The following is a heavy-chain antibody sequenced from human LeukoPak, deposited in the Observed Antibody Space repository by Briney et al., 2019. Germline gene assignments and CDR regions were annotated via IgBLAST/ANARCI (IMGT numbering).Heavy chain of an antibody. CDR3: ASGRYYDVLTAYLNY. V-gene: IGHV3-11*01. Sequence: GGSLRLSCAASGFTFNDYYMSWLRQAPGKGLEWVSYISSSGSTIYYADSVKGRFTISRDNAKKSLYLQMNSLRAEDTAIYFCASGRYYDVLTAYLNYWGQGTLVTVSS. CDR2: ISSSGSTI. J-gene: IGHJ4*02. D-gene: IGHD3-9*01. CDR1: GFTFNDYY.